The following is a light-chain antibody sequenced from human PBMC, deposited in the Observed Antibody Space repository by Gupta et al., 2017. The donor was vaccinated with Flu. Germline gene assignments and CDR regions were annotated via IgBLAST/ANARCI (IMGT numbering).Light chain of an antibody. CDR2: GAS. Sequence: DSQLTQSPSTLSASVGDRVTITCRASQSINNYLNWYQQKPGNAPTVLIYGASRIQGGVSPRFSGSGSGTEFTLTISSLQPEDFATYYCQQYNRGPLTFGQGTRLEIK. V-gene: IGKV1-39*01. J-gene: IGKJ5*01. CDR3: QQYNRGPLT. CDR1: QSINNY.